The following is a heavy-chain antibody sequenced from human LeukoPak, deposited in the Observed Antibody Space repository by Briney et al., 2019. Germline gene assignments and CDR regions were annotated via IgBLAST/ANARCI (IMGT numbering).Heavy chain of an antibody. Sequence: GASVKVSCKASGGTFSSYAISWVRQAPGQGLEWMGGIIPIFGTANYAQKFQGRVTITADESTSTAYMELSSLRSEDTAVYYCARIFRPYYYGSGSYYRVWGQGTLVTVSS. J-gene: IGHJ4*02. V-gene: IGHV1-69*13. CDR3: ARIFRPYYYGSGSYYRV. CDR1: GGTFSSYA. CDR2: IIPIFGTA. D-gene: IGHD3-10*01.